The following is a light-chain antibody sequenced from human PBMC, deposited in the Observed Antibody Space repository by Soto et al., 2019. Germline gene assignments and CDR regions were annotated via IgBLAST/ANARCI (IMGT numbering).Light chain of an antibody. J-gene: IGLJ1*01. CDR1: TSDVGAYNY. V-gene: IGLV2-14*01. CDR2: EVS. CDR3: SSKTSSSSPFV. Sequence: QSVLTQPASVSGSPGQSITISCTGSTSDVGAYNYVSWYKHHPGQAPQLMIDEVSNRPSGVSNRFSGSKSGNTASLTISGLQADDEGDYYCSSKTSSSSPFVFGTGTKVTVL.